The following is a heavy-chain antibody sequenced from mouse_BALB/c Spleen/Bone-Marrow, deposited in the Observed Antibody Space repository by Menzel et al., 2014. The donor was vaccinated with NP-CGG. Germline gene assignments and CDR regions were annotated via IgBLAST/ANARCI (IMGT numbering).Heavy chain of an antibody. J-gene: IGHJ2*01. CDR1: GYSFTSYW. Sequence: EVKLQESGTVLARPGASAKMSCKASGYSFTSYWMHWVKPRPGQGLEWIGAIYPGNSNTNYNQKFTGKAKLTAVTSASTAYMELSSLTNEDSAVYYCTVSLTLYYFDYWGQGTTLTVSS. V-gene: IGHV1-5*01. CDR3: TVSLTLYYFDY. D-gene: IGHD5-1*01. CDR2: IYPGNSNT.